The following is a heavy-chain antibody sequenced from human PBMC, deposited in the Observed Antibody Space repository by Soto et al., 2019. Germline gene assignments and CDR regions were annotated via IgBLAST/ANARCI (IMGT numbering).Heavy chain of an antibody. CDR1: GFTFSSYA. CDR2: ISGSGGST. V-gene: IGHV3-23*01. D-gene: IGHD5-18*01. J-gene: IGHJ4*02. Sequence: GGSLRLSCAASGFTFSSYAMSWVRQAPGKGLEWVSAISGSGGSTYYADSVKGRFTISRDNSKNTLYLQMNSLRAEDTAVYYCATASSDLWLLGYWREGTLVTVSS. CDR3: ATASSDLWLLGY.